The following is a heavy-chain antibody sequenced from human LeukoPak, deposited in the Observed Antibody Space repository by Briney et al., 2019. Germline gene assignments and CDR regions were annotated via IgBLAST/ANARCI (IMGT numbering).Heavy chain of an antibody. D-gene: IGHD3-22*01. CDR1: GYTFTGYY. CDR2: INPNSGGT. Sequence: ASVKVSCKASGYTFTGYYMHWVRQAPGQGLEWMGWINPNSGGTNYAQKFQGRVTMTRDTSISTAYMELSRLRSDDAAVYYCARARRYDSSGYLTQYYYYYMDVWGKGTTVTVSS. V-gene: IGHV1-2*02. CDR3: ARARRYDSSGYLTQYYYYYMDV. J-gene: IGHJ6*03.